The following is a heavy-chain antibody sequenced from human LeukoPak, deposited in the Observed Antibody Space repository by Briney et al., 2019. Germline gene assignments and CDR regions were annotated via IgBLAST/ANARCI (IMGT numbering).Heavy chain of an antibody. CDR3: ERDMGGGYRIHYYYYGMDV. CDR1: GGSISSYY. J-gene: IGHJ6*02. Sequence: PSETLSLTCTVSGGSISSYYWSWIRQPAGKGLEWIGRIYTSGSTNYNPSLKSRVTMPVDTSKNQFSLKLSSVTAADTAVYYCERDMGGGYRIHYYYYGMDVWGQGTTVTVSS. D-gene: IGHD1-26*01. V-gene: IGHV4-4*07. CDR2: IYTSGST.